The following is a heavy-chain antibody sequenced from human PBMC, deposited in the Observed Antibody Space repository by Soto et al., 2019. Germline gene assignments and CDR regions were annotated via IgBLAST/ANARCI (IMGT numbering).Heavy chain of an antibody. CDR2: IYWNDNK. CDR1: GFSLSTTAVG. D-gene: IGHD2-8*01. J-gene: IGHJ4*02. CDR3: THRRAGLNGV. V-gene: IGHV2-5*01. Sequence: QITLKESGPTLVKPTQTLTLTCTFSGFSLSTTAVGVGWVRQPPGKALEWLALIYWNDNKRYSPSLKNRLTITKDTSKNQVVLTMTNMDPMDTATYYCTHRRAGLNGVWGQGTLVTVSS.